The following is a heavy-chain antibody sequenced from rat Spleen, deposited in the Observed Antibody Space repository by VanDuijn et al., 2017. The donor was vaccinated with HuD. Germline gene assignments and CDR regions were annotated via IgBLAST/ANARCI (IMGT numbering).Heavy chain of an antibody. J-gene: IGHJ4*01. V-gene: IGHV5-29*01. CDR3: ARPVDA. Sequence: EVQLVESGGGLVQPGRSLKLSCAASGFTFNNYGMAWVRQAPTKGLEWVATISYDGSSTYYRDSVKGRFTISRDNAKSTLYLQMDSLRSEDTATYYCARPVDAWGQGASVTVSS. CDR2: ISYDGSST. CDR1: GFTFNNYG.